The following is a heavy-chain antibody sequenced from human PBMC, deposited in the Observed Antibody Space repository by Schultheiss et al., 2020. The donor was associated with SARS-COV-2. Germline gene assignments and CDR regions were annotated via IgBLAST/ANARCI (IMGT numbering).Heavy chain of an antibody. D-gene: IGHD3-3*01. CDR2: IYPGDSDT. CDR3: ARTYYDFWSGYGYYMDV. J-gene: IGHJ6*03. CDR1: GYSFTSYW. Sequence: GESLKISCQGSGYSFTSYWISWVRQMPGKGLEWMGIIYPGDSDTRYSPSFQGQVTISADKSISTAYLQWSSLQASDTAMYYCARTYYDFWSGYGYYMDVWGKGTTVTVSS. V-gene: IGHV5-51*01.